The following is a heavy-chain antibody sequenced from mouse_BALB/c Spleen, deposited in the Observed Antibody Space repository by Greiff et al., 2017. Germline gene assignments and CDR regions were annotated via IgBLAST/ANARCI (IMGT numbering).Heavy chain of an antibody. J-gene: IGHJ4*01. V-gene: IGHV3-2*02. Sequence: EVKLVESGPGLVKPSQSLSLTCTVTGYSITSDYAWNWIRQFPGNKLEWMGYISYSGSTSYNPSLKSRISITRDTSKNQFFLQLNSVTTEDTATYYCARSLYYYGSSYGYAMDYWGQGTSVTVSS. D-gene: IGHD1-1*01. CDR3: ARSLYYYGSSYGYAMDY. CDR2: ISYSGST. CDR1: GYSITSDYA.